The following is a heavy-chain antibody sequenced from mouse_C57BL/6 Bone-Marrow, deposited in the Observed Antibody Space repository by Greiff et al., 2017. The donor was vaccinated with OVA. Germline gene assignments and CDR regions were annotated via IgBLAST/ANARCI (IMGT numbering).Heavy chain of an antibody. V-gene: IGHV14-3*01. CDR2: IDPANGNT. J-gene: IGHJ2*01. D-gene: IGHD2-12*01. CDR1: GFNIKNTY. Sequence: VQLQQSVAELVRPGASVKLSCTASGFNIKNTYMHWVKQRPEQGLEWIGRIDPANGNTKYAPKFQGKATLTADTSSNTAYMQLSSLTSEDTAIYYCARSGRGVAKSYDCDYWGQGTTLTVAS. CDR3: ARSGRGVAKSYDCDY.